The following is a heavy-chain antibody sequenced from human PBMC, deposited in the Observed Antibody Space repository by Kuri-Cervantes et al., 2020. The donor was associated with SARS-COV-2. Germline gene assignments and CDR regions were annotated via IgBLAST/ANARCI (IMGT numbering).Heavy chain of an antibody. CDR1: GGSINSGYYY. V-gene: IGHV4-39*01. CDR2: IYAGGTT. J-gene: IGHJ5*02. CDR3: GRVNYYNSSGYFVDL. D-gene: IGHD3-22*01. Sequence: SETLSLTCTVSGGSINSGYYYWGWIRQPPGKGLEWIGSIYAGGTTFYNPSYRSRISMSEDMSKNEISLKLGSVTAADSALYYCGRVNYYNSSGYFVDLWGQGTPVTVSS.